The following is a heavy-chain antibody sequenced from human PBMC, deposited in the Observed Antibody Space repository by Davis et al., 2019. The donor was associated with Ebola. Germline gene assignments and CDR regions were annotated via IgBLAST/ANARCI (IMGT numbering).Heavy chain of an antibody. V-gene: IGHV1-8*01. CDR1: GYTFTNYD. D-gene: IGHD2-2*01. Sequence: ASVKVSCKASGYTFTNYDINWVRQAAGQGLEWMGRLIPNSGDTVYAQQFQGRVTVTRNTSITTAYLELSSLRSDDTAVYSCARVSGPATIFPVGDAFDIWGQGTMVTVSS. CDR3: ARVSGPATIFPVGDAFDI. CDR2: LIPNSGDT. J-gene: IGHJ3*02.